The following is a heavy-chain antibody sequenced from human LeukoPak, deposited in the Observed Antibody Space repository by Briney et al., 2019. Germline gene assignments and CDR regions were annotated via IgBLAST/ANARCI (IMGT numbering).Heavy chain of an antibody. D-gene: IGHD5-24*01. J-gene: IGHJ4*02. CDR2: IIPILGIA. Sequence: SVKVSCKASGGTFSSYAISWVRQAPGQGLEWMGRIIPILGIANYAQKFQGRITITADKSTSTAYMELSSLRSEDTAVYYCARTARRDGYKPLDYWGQGTLVTVSS. CDR1: GGTFSSYA. CDR3: ARTARRDGYKPLDY. V-gene: IGHV1-69*04.